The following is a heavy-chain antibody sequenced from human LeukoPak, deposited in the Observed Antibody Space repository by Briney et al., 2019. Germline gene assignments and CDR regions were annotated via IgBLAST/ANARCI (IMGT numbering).Heavy chain of an antibody. Sequence: PGGSLRLSCAASGFTFSNAWMSWVRQAPGKGLEWVGRIKSKTDGGTTDYAAPVKGRFTISRDDSKSIAYLQMNSLKTEDTAVYYCTRGALNYYYYMDVWGKGTTVTVPS. J-gene: IGHJ6*03. V-gene: IGHV3-15*01. CDR1: GFTFSNAW. CDR3: TRGALNYYYYMDV. CDR2: IKSKTDGGTT.